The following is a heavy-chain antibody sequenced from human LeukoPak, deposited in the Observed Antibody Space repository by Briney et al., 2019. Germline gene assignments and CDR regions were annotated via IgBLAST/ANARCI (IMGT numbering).Heavy chain of an antibody. Sequence: SETLSLTCAVYGGSFSGYYWSWIRQPPGKGLEWIGEINHSGSTNYNPSLKSRVTISVDTSKNQFSLKLSSVTAADTAVYYCARVAQVGIVVVPAASERGVAFDYWGQGTLVTVSS. CDR3: ARVAQVGIVVVPAASERGVAFDY. D-gene: IGHD2-2*01. J-gene: IGHJ4*02. CDR2: INHSGST. V-gene: IGHV4-34*01. CDR1: GGSFSGYY.